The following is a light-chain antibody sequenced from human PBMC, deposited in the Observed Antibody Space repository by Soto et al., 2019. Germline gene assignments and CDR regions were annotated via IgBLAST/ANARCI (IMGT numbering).Light chain of an antibody. V-gene: IGLV1-44*01. CDR3: ASWDDSMHGPV. Sequence: QSVLTQPISASGTPGQRVTISCSGSSSDIGSYTVNWYQQLPGTAPKLLIYNFNRRPSGVPDRFSGSRSGTSASLAISGLQSDDEADYYCASWDDSMHGPVFGGGTQLTVL. J-gene: IGLJ3*02. CDR1: SSDIGSYT. CDR2: NFN.